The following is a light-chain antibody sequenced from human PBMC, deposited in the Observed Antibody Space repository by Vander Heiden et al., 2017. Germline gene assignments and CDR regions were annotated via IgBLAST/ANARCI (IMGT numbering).Light chain of an antibody. CDR3: SSYTSSRTFV. V-gene: IGLV2-14*01. Sequence: QSALTQPASVSGPPGQSITISCTGTSSDVGGYNYVSWYQQYPGKAPKLMISEVSNRPSGVSNRFSASKSGNTASLTISGLQAEDEADYYCSSYTSSRTFVFGTGTKVTVL. CDR1: SSDVGGYNY. J-gene: IGLJ1*01. CDR2: EVS.